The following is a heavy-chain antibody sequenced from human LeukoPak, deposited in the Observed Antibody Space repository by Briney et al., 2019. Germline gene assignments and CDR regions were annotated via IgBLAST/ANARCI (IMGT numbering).Heavy chain of an antibody. CDR3: AKEENYDDSSGYRHNAY. Sequence: GRSLSLSCAASGFSFSNNGMSWVRMAPGQGLECISYISGSSTTRYYADSVKGRFTISRDNAKNSLYLQMNSLRAEDTAVYYCAKEENYDDSSGYRHNAYWGQGTLVTVSS. CDR1: GFSFSNNG. D-gene: IGHD3-22*01. J-gene: IGHJ4*02. CDR2: ISGSSTTR. V-gene: IGHV3-48*01.